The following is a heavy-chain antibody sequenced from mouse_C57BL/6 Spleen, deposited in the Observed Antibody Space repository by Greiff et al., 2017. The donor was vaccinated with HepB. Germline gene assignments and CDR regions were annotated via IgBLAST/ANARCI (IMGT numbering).Heavy chain of an antibody. CDR1: GFTFSDYG. V-gene: IGHV5-17*01. Sequence: DVMLVESGGGLVKPGGSLKLSCAASGFTFSDYGMHWVRQAPEKGLEWVAYISSGSSTIYYADTVKGRFTISRDNAKNTLFLQMTSLRSEDTAMYYCARGHDGYYDYAMDYWGQGTSVTVSS. J-gene: IGHJ4*01. D-gene: IGHD2-3*01. CDR2: ISSGSSTI. CDR3: ARGHDGYYDYAMDY.